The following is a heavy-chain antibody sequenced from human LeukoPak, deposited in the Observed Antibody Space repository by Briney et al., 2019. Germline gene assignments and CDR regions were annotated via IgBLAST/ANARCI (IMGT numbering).Heavy chain of an antibody. V-gene: IGHV3-30*02. Sequence: GGSLRLSCAASGFTFSSYGMHWVRQAPGKGLEWVAFIRYDGSNKYYADSVKGRFTISRDNSKNTLYLQMNSLRAEDTAVYYCAKGIDFWSGYPYWGQGTLVTVSS. CDR3: AKGIDFWSGYPY. D-gene: IGHD3-3*01. CDR1: GFTFSSYG. CDR2: IRYDGSNK. J-gene: IGHJ4*02.